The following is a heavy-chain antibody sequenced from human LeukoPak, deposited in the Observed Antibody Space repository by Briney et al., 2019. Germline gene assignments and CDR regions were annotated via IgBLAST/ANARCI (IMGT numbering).Heavy chain of an antibody. J-gene: IGHJ4*02. V-gene: IGHV4-39*07. D-gene: IGHD6-6*01. CDR3: ARESAALAARYFDY. Sequence: SETLSLTCTVSGGSISSSSYYWGWIRQPPGKGLEWIGFIYYTGSTYYNPSLKSRLTMSVDTSKNRFSLKLSSVTAVDTAVYYCARESAALAARYFDYWGQGTLVTVSS. CDR1: GGSISSSSYY. CDR2: IYYTGST.